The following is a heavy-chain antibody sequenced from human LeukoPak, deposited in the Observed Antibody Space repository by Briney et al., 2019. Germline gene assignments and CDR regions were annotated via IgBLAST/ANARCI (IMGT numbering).Heavy chain of an antibody. CDR1: GGSLSSYY. J-gene: IGHJ3*02. D-gene: IGHD3-10*01. CDR3: ARDKSRTYGSADAFDI. V-gene: IGHV4-4*07. CDR2: IYTSGST. Sequence: PSETLSLTCAVSGGSLSSYYWNWIRQPAGKGLEWIGRIYTSGSTNYNPSLKSRVTMSVDTSKNQFSLKLSSVTAADTAVYYCARDKSRTYGSADAFDIWGQGTMVTVSS.